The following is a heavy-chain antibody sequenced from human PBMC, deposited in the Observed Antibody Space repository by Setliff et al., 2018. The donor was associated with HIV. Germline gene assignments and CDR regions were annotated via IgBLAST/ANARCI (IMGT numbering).Heavy chain of an antibody. CDR1: GGSFSGYS. CDR3: ARGRDSVLTPFDY. Sequence: SETLSLTCGVSGGSFSGYSWSWIRQSPGKGLEWIGEVNHSGSSNLNPSFERRVTISGVPSKNQSSLRLSSVTAAETAIYYCARGRDSVLTPFDYWGQGTLVTVSS. J-gene: IGHJ4*02. CDR2: VNHSGSS. D-gene: IGHD3-10*01. V-gene: IGHV4-34*01.